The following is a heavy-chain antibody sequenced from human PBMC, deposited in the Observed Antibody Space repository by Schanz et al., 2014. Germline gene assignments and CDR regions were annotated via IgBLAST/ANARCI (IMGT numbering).Heavy chain of an antibody. CDR1: GFTFSSYG. Sequence: QVQLVESGGGVVQPGRSLRLSCAASGFTFSSYGMHWVRQAPGKGLEWVAAMSYDGSNKYYADSVSGGFTIDRGDSKNAQYLQMTSLRDESTAVYDCARDRVYCSGGSCLGYDYWGQGTLVTVSS. CDR2: MSYDGSNK. J-gene: IGHJ4*02. V-gene: IGHV3-30*19. CDR3: ARDRVYCSGGSCLGYDY. D-gene: IGHD2-15*01.